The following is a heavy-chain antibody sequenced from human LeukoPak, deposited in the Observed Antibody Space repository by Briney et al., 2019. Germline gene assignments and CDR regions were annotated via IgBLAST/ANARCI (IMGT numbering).Heavy chain of an antibody. D-gene: IGHD2-15*01. CDR2: IYSGGTT. Sequence: QPGGSLRLSCAASGFTVSNNYMSWVRQAPGKGLEWVSVIYSGGTTYYADSVKGRFTISRDNSKNTLYLLMNSLRAEDTAVYYCARGVYCSGGNCNGYFDYCGQGALGTVSS. J-gene: IGHJ4*02. CDR3: ARGVYCSGGNCNGYFDY. CDR1: GFTVSNNY. V-gene: IGHV3-66*01.